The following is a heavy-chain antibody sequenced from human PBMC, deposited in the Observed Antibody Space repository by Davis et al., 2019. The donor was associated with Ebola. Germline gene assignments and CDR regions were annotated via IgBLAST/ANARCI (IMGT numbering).Heavy chain of an antibody. CDR1: GFTFSSYA. CDR2: ISGSGGST. CDR3: AKEQALRYFPPGVFDI. Sequence: GESLKISCAASGFTFSSYAMSWVRQAPGKGLEWVSAISGSGGSTYYADSVKGRFTISRDNSKNTLYLQMNSLRAEDTAVYYCAKEQALRYFPPGVFDIWGQGRMVTVSS. J-gene: IGHJ3*02. D-gene: IGHD3-9*01. V-gene: IGHV3-23*01.